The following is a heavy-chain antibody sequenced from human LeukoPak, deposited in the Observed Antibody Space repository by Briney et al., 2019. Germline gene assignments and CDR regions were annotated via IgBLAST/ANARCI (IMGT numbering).Heavy chain of an antibody. Sequence: GESLKISCKGSGYTFTNYWIGWVLQMPGKGLEWMGIIYPGDSDTRYSPSFQGQVTISADKSISTAYLQWSSLKASDTAMYYCARRVAYNYAFDLWGQGTLVTVSS. CDR2: IYPGDSDT. J-gene: IGHJ4*02. V-gene: IGHV5-51*01. D-gene: IGHD5-18*01. CDR3: ARRVAYNYAFDL. CDR1: GYTFTNYW.